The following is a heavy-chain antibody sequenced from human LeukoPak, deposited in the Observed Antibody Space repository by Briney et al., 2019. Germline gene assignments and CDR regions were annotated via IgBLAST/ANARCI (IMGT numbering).Heavy chain of an antibody. CDR2: ISSSGSTI. J-gene: IGHJ3*02. V-gene: IGHV3-11*01. D-gene: IGHD2-15*01. CDR3: ARVGGLGYCSGGSCLGVAFDI. CDR1: GFTFSDYY. Sequence: GGSLRLSCAASGFTFSDYYMSWIRQAPGKGLEWVSYISSSGSTIYYADSVKGRFTISRDNAKNSLYLQMNSLRAEDTAVYYCARVGGLGYCSGGSCLGVAFDIWGQETMVTVSS.